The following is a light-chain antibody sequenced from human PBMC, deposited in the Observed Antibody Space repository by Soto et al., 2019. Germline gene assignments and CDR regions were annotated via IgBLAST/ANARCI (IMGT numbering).Light chain of an antibody. V-gene: IGKV1-39*01. CDR2: VAS. J-gene: IGKJ1*01. Sequence: DIQLTQFPSTLSASVGDRVTITCRTSQSIATYLNWYQLKPGKAPKLLLYVASTLQSGVPSRFSGSGSGTDFTLTISRLQPEDFAAYYCQQCHGTPWTFGQGTKVEI. CDR3: QQCHGTPWT. CDR1: QSIATY.